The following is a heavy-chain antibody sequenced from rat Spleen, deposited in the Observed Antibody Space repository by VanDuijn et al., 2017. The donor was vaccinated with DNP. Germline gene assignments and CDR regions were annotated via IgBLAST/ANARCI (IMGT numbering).Heavy chain of an antibody. J-gene: IGHJ1*01. V-gene: IGHV5-25*01. CDR1: GVTFSNYY. CDR2: ISTGGGNT. Sequence: EVQLVESGGDLVQPGRSLKLSCAAAGVTFSNYYMAWVRQAPTKGLEWVAAISTGGGNTYYRDSVKGRFTISRDNAKSTLYLQMNSLRSEDTATYFCARHGRITTVATYWFFDFWGPGTMVTVSS. CDR3: ARHGRITTVATYWFFDF. D-gene: IGHD1-3*01.